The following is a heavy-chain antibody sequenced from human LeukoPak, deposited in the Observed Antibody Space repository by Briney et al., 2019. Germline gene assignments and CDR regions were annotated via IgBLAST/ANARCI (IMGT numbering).Heavy chain of an antibody. D-gene: IGHD5-24*01. CDR1: GFTFSSHG. CDR3: AKDDRWLQFCC. Sequence: PGGSLRLSCAASGFTFSSHGMNWVRQAPGKGLEWVSGIIPSGHTTYYADSVRGRFTISRGNSRNTVYLQMNSLRAEDTAVYYCAKDDRWLQFCCWGQGTLVTVSS. J-gene: IGHJ4*02. V-gene: IGHV3-23*01. CDR2: IIPSGHTT.